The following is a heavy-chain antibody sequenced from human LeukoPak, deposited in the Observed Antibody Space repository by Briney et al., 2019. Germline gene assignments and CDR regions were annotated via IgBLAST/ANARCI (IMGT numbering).Heavy chain of an antibody. V-gene: IGHV4-39*01. CDR2: IHYSGST. D-gene: IGHD3-22*01. CDR3: ARTRSPATYSDTSGFGY. Sequence: SETLSLTCTVSGGSISSSPYYWGWIRQPPGKGLEWSGTIHYSGSTYYNPSLKSRVTISVDTSKNQFSLKLSSVTAADTAVYYCARTRSPATYSDTSGFGYWGQGTLVTVSS. CDR1: GGSISSSPYY. J-gene: IGHJ4*02.